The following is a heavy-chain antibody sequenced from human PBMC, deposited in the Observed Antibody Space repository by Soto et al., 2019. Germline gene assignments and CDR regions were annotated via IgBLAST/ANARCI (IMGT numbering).Heavy chain of an antibody. CDR2: ISGSGGST. J-gene: IGHJ5*02. V-gene: IGHV3-23*01. CDR3: AKGGIGYNWFDP. CDR1: GFTFSSYA. Sequence: EVQLLESGGGLVQPGGSLRLSYAASGFTFSSYAMSWVRQAPGKGLEWVSAISGSGGSTYYADSVKGRFTISRDNSKNTLYLQMNSLRAEDTAVYYCAKGGIGYNWFDPWGQGTLVTVSS. D-gene: IGHD3-16*01.